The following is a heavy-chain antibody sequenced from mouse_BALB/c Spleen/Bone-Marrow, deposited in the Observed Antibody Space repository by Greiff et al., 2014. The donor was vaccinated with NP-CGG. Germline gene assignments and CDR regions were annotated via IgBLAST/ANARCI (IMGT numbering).Heavy chain of an antibody. CDR2: IDPFNGGT. CDR1: GYSFTSYY. J-gene: IGHJ2*01. CDR3: ARAYDFLDY. D-gene: IGHD2-4*01. Sequence: HLVESGPELMKPGASVKISCKASGYSFTSYYMHWVKQSHGKSLEWIGYIDPFNGGTSYNQKFKGKATLTVDKSSNTAYMHLSSLTSEDPAVYYCARAYDFLDYWGQGSTLTVSS. V-gene: IGHV1S135*01.